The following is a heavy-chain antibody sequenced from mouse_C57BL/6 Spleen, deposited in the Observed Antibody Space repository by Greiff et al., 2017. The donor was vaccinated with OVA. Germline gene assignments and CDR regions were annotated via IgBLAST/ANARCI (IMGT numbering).Heavy chain of an antibody. CDR3: ASPITTVVPWYFDV. J-gene: IGHJ1*03. V-gene: IGHV5-6*01. Sequence: EVQVVESGGDLVKPGGSLKLSCAASGFTFSSYGMSWVRQTPDKRLEWVATISSGGSYTYYPDSVKGRFTISRDNAKNTLYLQMSSLKSEDTAMYYCASPITTVVPWYFDVWGTGTTVTVSS. CDR1: GFTFSSYG. D-gene: IGHD1-1*01. CDR2: ISSGGSYT.